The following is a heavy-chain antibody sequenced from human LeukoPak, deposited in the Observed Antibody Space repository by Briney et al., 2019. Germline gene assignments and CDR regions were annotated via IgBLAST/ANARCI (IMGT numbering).Heavy chain of an antibody. D-gene: IGHD1-1*01. V-gene: IGHV3-21*01. Sequence: GGSLRLSCAASGFTFSSYTMNWVRQAPGKGLEWVSSISSSSSYIYYADSVKGRFTISRDNAKNSLFLQMNSLRAEDTAVYYCAKGMGWNDLSYYYMDVWGKGTTVTISS. J-gene: IGHJ6*03. CDR3: AKGMGWNDLSYYYMDV. CDR1: GFTFSSYT. CDR2: ISSSSSYI.